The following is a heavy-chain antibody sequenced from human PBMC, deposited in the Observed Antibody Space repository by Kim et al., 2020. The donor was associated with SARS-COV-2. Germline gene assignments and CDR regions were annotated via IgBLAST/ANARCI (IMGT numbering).Heavy chain of an antibody. Sequence: ITNYNPSLKSRVTISGDTSKNQFSLKLSSVTAADTAVYYCARGGYSNYVLWGQGTLVTVSS. V-gene: IGHV4-59*09. D-gene: IGHD4-4*01. CDR3: ARGGYSNYVL. CDR2: IT. J-gene: IGHJ4*02.